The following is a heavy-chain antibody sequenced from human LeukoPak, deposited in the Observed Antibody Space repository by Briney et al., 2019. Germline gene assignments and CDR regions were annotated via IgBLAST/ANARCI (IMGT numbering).Heavy chain of an antibody. V-gene: IGHV3-7*01. CDR2: IKQDGSEK. J-gene: IGHJ4*02. CDR1: GFTFSSYW. CDR3: ARDPYYDDSSGYYYGFDY. Sequence: GGSLRLSCAASGFTFSSYWMSWVRQAPGKGLEWVANIKQDGSEKYYVDSVKGRFTISRDNAKNSLYLQMNSLRAEDTAVYYCARDPYYDDSSGYYYGFDYWGQGTLVTVSS. D-gene: IGHD3-22*01.